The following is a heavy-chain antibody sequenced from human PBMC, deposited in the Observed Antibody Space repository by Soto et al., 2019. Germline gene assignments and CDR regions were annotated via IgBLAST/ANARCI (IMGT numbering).Heavy chain of an antibody. CDR1: GGTFSSHA. Sequence: SVKRSFKASGGTFSSHAIVWVRQAHRQGLEWMGGIIPIFGAANYARKFQGRVSITAVESTSTAYMELSSLRSEDTAVYYCARGESTDYYDFGSGSNLVYWGQGTLVTVSS. CDR3: ARGESTDYYDFGSGSNLVY. D-gene: IGHD3-3*01. J-gene: IGHJ4*02. CDR2: IIPIFGAA. V-gene: IGHV1-69*13.